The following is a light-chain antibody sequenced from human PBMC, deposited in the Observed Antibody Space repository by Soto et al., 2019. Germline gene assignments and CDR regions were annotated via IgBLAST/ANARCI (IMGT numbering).Light chain of an antibody. CDR1: QTISSW. Sequence: DIQMTQSPSSLSASVGDIVTISCRASQTISSWLAWYQQKPGRAPKLLINDVSSLESVFPSRVSGGGSETEFTLTISRLQPDDFATYYCEQYNSDWKFGQGTKVDIK. V-gene: IGKV1-5*01. CDR2: DVS. CDR3: EQYNSDWK. J-gene: IGKJ1*01.